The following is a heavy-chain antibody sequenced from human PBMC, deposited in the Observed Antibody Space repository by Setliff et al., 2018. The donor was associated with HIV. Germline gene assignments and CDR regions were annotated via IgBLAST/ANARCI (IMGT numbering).Heavy chain of an antibody. CDR2: TSDYNGNT. J-gene: IGHJ4*02. D-gene: IGHD2-21*02. CDR1: GYSFSNYG. Sequence: ASVKVSCKASGYSFSNYGISWVRQAPGQGLEWMGWTSDYNGNTDYAQKFQGRVTMTTDTSTSTAYMELGSLRYDDTAVYYCAREMSEFCGGDCYPGYWGQGTLVTVSS. V-gene: IGHV1-18*01. CDR3: AREMSEFCGGDCYPGY.